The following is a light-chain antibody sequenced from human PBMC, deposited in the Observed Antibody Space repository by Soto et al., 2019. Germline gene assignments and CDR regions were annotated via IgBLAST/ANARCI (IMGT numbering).Light chain of an antibody. Sequence: EILLTQSPATLSLSPGERATLSCISSQSVSSSYLAWYQQKPGQAPRLLINGASSRATGIPDRFSGSGSGTDFTLTVSRLEPEDFAVYYCQQYGSSPITFGRGTRLEI. V-gene: IGKV3-20*01. CDR1: QSVSSSY. CDR3: QQYGSSPIT. J-gene: IGKJ5*01. CDR2: GAS.